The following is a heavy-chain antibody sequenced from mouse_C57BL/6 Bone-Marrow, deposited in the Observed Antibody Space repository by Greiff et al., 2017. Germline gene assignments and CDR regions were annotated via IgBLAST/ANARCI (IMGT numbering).Heavy chain of an antibody. D-gene: IGHD2-1*01. V-gene: IGHV14-4*01. Sequence: VQLKQSGAELVRPGASVKLSCTASGFNIKDDYMHWVKQRPEQGLEWIGWIDPENGDTEYASKFQGKATITADTSSNTAYLQLSSLTSEDTAVYYCTTMVPSYYYAMDYWGQGTSVTVSS. J-gene: IGHJ4*01. CDR1: GFNIKDDY. CDR2: IDPENGDT. CDR3: TTMVPSYYYAMDY.